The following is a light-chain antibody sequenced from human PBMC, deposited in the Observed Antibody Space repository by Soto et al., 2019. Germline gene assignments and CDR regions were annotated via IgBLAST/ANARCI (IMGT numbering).Light chain of an antibody. CDR2: DAS. J-gene: IGKJ5*01. CDR3: QHYDNLPSVT. CDR1: QDIGKN. Sequence: DIQMTQSPSSLSVSVGDRVPITCQASQDIGKNLNWYQQKPGKAPKLLIYDASNLETGVPSRSSGSGSGTDFTFTISRLQPEDIATYYCQHYDNLPSVTFGQGTRLEIK. V-gene: IGKV1-33*01.